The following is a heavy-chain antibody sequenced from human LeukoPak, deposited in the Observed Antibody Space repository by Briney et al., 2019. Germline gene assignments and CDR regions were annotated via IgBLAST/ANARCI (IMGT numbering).Heavy chain of an antibody. CDR2: IKQNGSEK. CDR1: GFTFSSYW. J-gene: IGHJ4*02. D-gene: IGHD2-2*01. Sequence: GGSLRLSCVASGFTFSSYWMNWVRQAPGKGLEGVANIKQNGSEKNYVDSVKGRFTLSRDNAKNSLYLQMSSLRAEDTAVYYCAREIVVVPAAMTYFDYWGQGTLVTVSS. V-gene: IGHV3-7*04. CDR3: AREIVVVPAAMTYFDY.